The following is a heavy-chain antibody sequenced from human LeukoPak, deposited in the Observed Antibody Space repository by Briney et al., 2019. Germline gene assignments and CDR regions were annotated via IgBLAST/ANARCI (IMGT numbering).Heavy chain of an antibody. J-gene: IGHJ3*02. Sequence: SETLSLTCTVSGGSISSSSYYWSWIRQPPGKGLEWIGYIYYSGSTNYNPSLKSRVTISVDTSKNQFSLKLSSVTAADTAVYYCARAGYCSSTSCYLFGAFDIWGQGTMVTVSS. CDR1: GGSISSSSYY. V-gene: IGHV4-61*01. D-gene: IGHD2-2*01. CDR2: IYYSGST. CDR3: ARAGYCSSTSCYLFGAFDI.